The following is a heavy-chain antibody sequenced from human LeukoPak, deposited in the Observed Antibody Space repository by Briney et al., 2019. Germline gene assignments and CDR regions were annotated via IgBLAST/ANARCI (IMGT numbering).Heavy chain of an antibody. D-gene: IGHD3-9*01. CDR3: ARAGYMIDAFDI. J-gene: IGHJ3*02. Sequence: PSETLSLTCTVSGGSISSYYWSWIRQPPGKGLEWIGYIYYSGSTNYNPSLKSRVTISVDRSKNQFSLKLSSVTAADTAVYYCARAGYMIDAFDIWGQGTMVTVSS. CDR1: GGSISSYY. V-gene: IGHV4-59*12. CDR2: IYYSGST.